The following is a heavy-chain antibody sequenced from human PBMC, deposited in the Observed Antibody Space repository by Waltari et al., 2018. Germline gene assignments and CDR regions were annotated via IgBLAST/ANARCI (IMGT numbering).Heavy chain of an antibody. Sequence: EVQLVQSGAEVKKPGESLKISCKGSGYSFTSYWTGWVRQMPGKGLEWMGIIYPGDSDTRDSPSFQGQVTISADKSISTAYLQWSSLKASDTAMCYCARTPYGSGSLNWFDPWGQGTLVTVSS. J-gene: IGHJ5*02. V-gene: IGHV5-51*01. CDR3: ARTPYGSGSLNWFDP. CDR2: IYPGDSDT. D-gene: IGHD3-10*01. CDR1: GYSFTSYW.